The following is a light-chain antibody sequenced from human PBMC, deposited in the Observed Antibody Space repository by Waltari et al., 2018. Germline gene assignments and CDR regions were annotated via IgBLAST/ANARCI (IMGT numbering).Light chain of an antibody. V-gene: IGLV2-14*03. CDR1: SRDVGAYNY. Sequence: QSALTQPASVSGSPGQSITISCTGTSRDVGAYNYLSWYQQHPGKAPEVGIFDVSYRPARVSHRFSGSKSGNTASLTISGLQAEDEADYYCTSYTSSHSLVFGTGTRVTV. CDR2: DVS. J-gene: IGLJ1*01. CDR3: TSYTSSHSLV.